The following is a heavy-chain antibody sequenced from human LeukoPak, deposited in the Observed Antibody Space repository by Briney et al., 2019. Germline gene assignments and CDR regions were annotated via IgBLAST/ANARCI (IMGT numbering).Heavy chain of an antibody. Sequence: ASVKVSCKASGYTFTSYGISWVRQAPGQGLEWMGWISAYNGNTNYAQKLQGSVTMTTDTSTSTAYMELRSLRSDDTTVYYCARTSPVTIFGVVSVGGAFDIWGQGTMVNFSS. CDR3: ARTSPVTIFGVVSVGGAFDI. V-gene: IGHV1-18*01. CDR2: ISAYNGNT. CDR1: GYTFTSYG. J-gene: IGHJ3*02. D-gene: IGHD3-3*01.